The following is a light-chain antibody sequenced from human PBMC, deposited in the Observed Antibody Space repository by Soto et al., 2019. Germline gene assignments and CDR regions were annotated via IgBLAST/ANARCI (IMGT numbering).Light chain of an antibody. CDR3: SSYKSASSYV. J-gene: IGLJ1*01. CDR2: AVS. Sequence: QSALTQPASVSGSPGQSITISCTGTSSDVGLYDYVSWYQQHPGKAPQLMIYAVSNRPSGVSNRFSASKSGNTASLFISGLQDEEEDDHHCSSYKSASSYVFGSGTKVT. V-gene: IGLV2-14*01. CDR1: SSDVGLYDY.